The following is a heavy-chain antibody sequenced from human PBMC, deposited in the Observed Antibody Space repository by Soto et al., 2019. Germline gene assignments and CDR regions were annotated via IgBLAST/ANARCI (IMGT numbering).Heavy chain of an antibody. Sequence: EVQLVESGGGLVQPGGSLRLSCAASGFTVSSTYMSWVRQAPGKGLEWVSVIYSGGSTYYADSVKGRFTISRDISKDTLYLQMSSLRAEDTAVYYCARESQDNWNAEGWFDPWGQGTLVTVSS. CDR1: GFTVSSTY. V-gene: IGHV3-66*01. CDR3: ARESQDNWNAEGWFDP. CDR2: IYSGGST. D-gene: IGHD1-20*01. J-gene: IGHJ5*02.